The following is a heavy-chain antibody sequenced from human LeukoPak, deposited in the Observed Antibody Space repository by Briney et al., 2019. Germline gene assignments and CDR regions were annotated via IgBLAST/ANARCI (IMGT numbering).Heavy chain of an antibody. CDR1: VGSTSSSSDY. J-gene: IGHJ6*02. V-gene: IGHV4-39*02. CDR2: IYYSGNT. CDR3: AREVTMVRGPYYNGSYYYYYYGMDV. D-gene: IGHD3-10*01. Sequence: SETLSLTCTVSVGSTSSSSDYSGWTHQPPGKGLEWIGSIYYSGNTYYNPSLKSRVTISVDTSKSQFSLKLSSVAAADTAVYYCAREVTMVRGPYYNGSYYYYYYGMDVWGQGTTVTVSS.